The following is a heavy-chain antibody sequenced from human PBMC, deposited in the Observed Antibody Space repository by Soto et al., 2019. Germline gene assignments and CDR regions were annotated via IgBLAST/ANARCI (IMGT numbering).Heavy chain of an antibody. CDR2: IEYRSTIM. J-gene: IGHJ6*03. Sequence: EMQLVESGGGLVQPGGSLRLSCTASGFDFSTYSMDWFRQAPGKGLEWVSYIEYRSTIMHYADSVKGRFSISRDNAKKSLYLQMNSLRTEDTAIYYCARHTELPWEGDYYYYCMDVWGKGATVTVSS. CDR3: ARHTELPWEGDYYYYCMDV. CDR1: GFDFSTYS. D-gene: IGHD1-26*01. V-gene: IGHV3-48*01.